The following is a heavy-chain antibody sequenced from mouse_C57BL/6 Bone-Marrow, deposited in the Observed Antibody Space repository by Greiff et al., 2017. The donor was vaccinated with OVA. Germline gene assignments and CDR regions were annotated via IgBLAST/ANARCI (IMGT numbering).Heavy chain of an antibody. CDR2: IYPGSGST. Sequence: QVQLQQPGAELVKPGASVKMSCKASGYTFTSYWITWVKQRPGQGLEWIGDIYPGSGSTNYNEKFKSKATLTVDTSSSTAYMQLSSLTSEDSAVYYCARETGTRSMLDAMDYWGQGTSVTVSS. CDR1: GYTFTSYW. CDR3: ARETGTRSMLDAMDY. V-gene: IGHV1-55*01. D-gene: IGHD4-1*01. J-gene: IGHJ4*01.